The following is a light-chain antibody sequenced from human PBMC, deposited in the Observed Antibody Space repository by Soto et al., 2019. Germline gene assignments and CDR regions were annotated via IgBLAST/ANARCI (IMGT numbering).Light chain of an antibody. CDR2: GVS. V-gene: IGKV3-20*01. CDR1: QNVRSNY. Sequence: EIVLTQSPGTLSLSPGERAILSCRASQNVRSNYLAWYQQKSGQAPRLLIYGVSSRATGIPDRFSGSGSGTDFTLTISLLEPEDFGVYYCQQYSNSPFTFGQGTKLEI. CDR3: QQYSNSPFT. J-gene: IGKJ2*01.